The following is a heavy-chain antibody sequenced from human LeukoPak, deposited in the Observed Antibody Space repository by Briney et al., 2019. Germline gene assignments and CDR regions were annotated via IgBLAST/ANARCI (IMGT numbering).Heavy chain of an antibody. D-gene: IGHD3-22*01. J-gene: IGHJ4*02. CDR2: ISGSGGST. V-gene: IGHV3-23*01. Sequence: QSGGSLRLSCAASGFTFSSYAMSWVRQAPGKGLEWVSAISGSGGSTYYADSVKGRFTISRDNAKNSLYLQMNSLRAEDTAVYYCAIDSSGYQDFDYWGQGTLVTVSS. CDR1: GFTFSSYA. CDR3: AIDSSGYQDFDY.